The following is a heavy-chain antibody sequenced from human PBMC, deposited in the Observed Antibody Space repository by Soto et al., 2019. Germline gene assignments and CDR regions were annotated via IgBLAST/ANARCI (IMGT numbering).Heavy chain of an antibody. CDR1: GDTFSRSA. V-gene: IGHV1-69*01. CDR3: ARGGGTIFGAVILQGRHGMDV. CDR2: MMPVYGSA. J-gene: IGHJ6*02. Sequence: QVQLVQSGAEVKKPGSSVKVSCKASGDTFSRSAFAWVRQAPGQGPEWMGGMMPVYGSANYAQKFRGRLTITADVSPSTIYMELSSLSSDDTGVYYCARGGGTIFGAVILQGRHGMDVWGQGTTVIVSS. D-gene: IGHD3-3*01.